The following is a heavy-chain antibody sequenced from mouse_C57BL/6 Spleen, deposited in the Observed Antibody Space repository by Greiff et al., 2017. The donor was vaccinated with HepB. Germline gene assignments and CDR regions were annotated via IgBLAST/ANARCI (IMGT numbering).Heavy chain of an antibody. J-gene: IGHJ3*01. V-gene: IGHV1-81*01. CDR3: ARAGYYGGFAY. Sequence: QVHVKQSGAELARPGASVKLSCKASGYTFTSYGISWVKQRTGQGLEWIGEIYPRSGNTYYNEKFKGKATLTADKSSSTAYMELRGLTSEDSAVYFCARAGYYGGFAYWGQGTLVTVSA. D-gene: IGHD1-2*01. CDR1: GYTFTSYG. CDR2: IYPRSGNT.